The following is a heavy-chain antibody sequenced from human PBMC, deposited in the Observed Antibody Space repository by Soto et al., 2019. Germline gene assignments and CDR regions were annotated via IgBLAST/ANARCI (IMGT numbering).Heavy chain of an antibody. CDR1: VVSIDSGDYY. V-gene: IGHV4-61*08. CDR2: VYYSGTT. D-gene: IGHD1-26*01. CDR3: ERDVIANHSYFEP. Sequence: SETLSLTCTVSVVSIDSGDYYCSWIRQPPGKGLEWIGYVYYSGTTNYNPFLKSRVTLSLDKSKNQFSLKMNSVTAADTAVYYCERDVIANHSYFEPWGQGTLVNVSS. J-gene: IGHJ5*02.